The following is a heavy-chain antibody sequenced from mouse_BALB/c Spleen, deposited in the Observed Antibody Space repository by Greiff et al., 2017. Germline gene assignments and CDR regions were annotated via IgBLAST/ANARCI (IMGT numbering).Heavy chain of an antibody. V-gene: IGHV5-6-5*01. CDR1: GFTFSSYA. J-gene: IGHJ3*01. Sequence: EVKVVESGGGLVKPGGSLKLSCAASGFTFSSYAMSWVRQTPEKRLEWVASISSCGSTYYPDSVKGRFTISRDNARNILYLQMSSLRSEDTAMYYCARGGGYYDYDDWFAYWGQGTLVTVSA. CDR2: ISSCGST. CDR3: ARGGGYYDYDDWFAY. D-gene: IGHD2-4*01.